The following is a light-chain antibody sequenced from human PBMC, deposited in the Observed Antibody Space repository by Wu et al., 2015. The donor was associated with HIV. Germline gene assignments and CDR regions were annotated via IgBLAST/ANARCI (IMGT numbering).Light chain of an antibody. V-gene: IGKV1-6*01. CDR1: QDIRND. Sequence: AIQMTQSPSSLSASVGDRVSITCRASQDIRNDLGWYQQKPGKAPKLLIYATSSLQSGVPSRFSGSGSGTDFTLTIISLQPEDFATYFCQQSYTTPWTFGQGTKVEVK. CDR3: QQSYTTPWT. J-gene: IGKJ1*01. CDR2: ATS.